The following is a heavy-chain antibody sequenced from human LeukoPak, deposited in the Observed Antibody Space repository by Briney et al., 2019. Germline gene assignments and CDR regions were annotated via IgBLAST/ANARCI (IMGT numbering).Heavy chain of an antibody. Sequence: SQTLSLTCTVSGGSISSYYWSWIRQPPGKGLEWIGYIYYSGSTNYNPSLKSRVTISVDTSKNQFSLKLSSVTAADTAVYYCARELYSNPVFDYWGQGTLVTVSS. J-gene: IGHJ4*02. D-gene: IGHD6-13*01. CDR2: IYYSGST. CDR3: ARELYSNPVFDY. V-gene: IGHV4-59*01. CDR1: GGSISSYY.